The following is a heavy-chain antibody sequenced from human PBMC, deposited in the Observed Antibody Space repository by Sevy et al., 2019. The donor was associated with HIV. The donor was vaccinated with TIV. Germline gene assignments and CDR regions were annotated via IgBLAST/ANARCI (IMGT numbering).Heavy chain of an antibody. CDR1: GFTFSSYE. J-gene: IGHJ5*02. CDR2: ISSSGTTI. D-gene: IGHD3-22*01. V-gene: IGHV3-48*03. Sequence: GESLKISCEASGFTFSSYEMNWVRQAPGKGLEWVSYISSSGTTIKSADSVKGRFTISRDNAKNSLYMQMNSLRAEDTAVYYCARVDANDDKGFDPWGQGTLVTVSS. CDR3: ARVDANDDKGFDP.